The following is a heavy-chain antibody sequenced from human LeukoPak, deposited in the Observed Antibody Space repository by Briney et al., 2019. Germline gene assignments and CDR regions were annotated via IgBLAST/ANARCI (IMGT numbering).Heavy chain of an antibody. J-gene: IGHJ4*02. D-gene: IGHD3-22*01. Sequence: PGGSLRLSCAASGFPFSSYGMHWVRQAPGKGLEWVARLVYDARSDYANSVKGRFTISRDNSKNTLYLQMNSLRAEDTAVYYCARRSRPTGSSGYGTIDYWGQGTLVTVSS. V-gene: IGHV3-33*01. CDR2: LVYDARS. CDR1: GFPFSSYG. CDR3: ARRSRPTGSSGYGTIDY.